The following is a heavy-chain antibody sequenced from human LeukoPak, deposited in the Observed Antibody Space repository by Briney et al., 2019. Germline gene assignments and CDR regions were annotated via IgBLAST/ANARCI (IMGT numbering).Heavy chain of an antibody. CDR2: INQSGST. D-gene: IGHD1-26*01. CDR1: GGSFSNYY. J-gene: IGHJ4*02. CDR3: ARGGWELPEGYFDF. V-gene: IGHV4-34*01. Sequence: SETLSLTRAVYGGSFSNYYWSWIRQPPGKGLEWIGEINQSGSTNYNPSLKSRVTISVDTSKNQFSLKVTSVTAADTAVYYCARGGWELPEGYFDFWGRGTLVTVSS.